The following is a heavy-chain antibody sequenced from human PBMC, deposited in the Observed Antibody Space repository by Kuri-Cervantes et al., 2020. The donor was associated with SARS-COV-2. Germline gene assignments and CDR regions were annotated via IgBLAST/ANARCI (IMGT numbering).Heavy chain of an antibody. J-gene: IGHJ2*01. Sequence: GGSLRLSCAASGFTFSSYGMHWVRQAPGKGLEWVAFIRYDGSNKYYADSVEGRFTISRDNSKNTLYLQMNSLRAEDTAVYYCASRRGKEYSSSLGPWNFDLWGRGTLVTVSS. V-gene: IGHV3-30*02. D-gene: IGHD6-6*01. CDR3: ASRRGKEYSSSLGPWNFDL. CDR2: IRYDGSNK. CDR1: GFTFSSYG.